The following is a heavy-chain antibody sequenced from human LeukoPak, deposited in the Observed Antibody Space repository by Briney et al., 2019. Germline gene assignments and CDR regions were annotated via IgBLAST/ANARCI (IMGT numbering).Heavy chain of an antibody. Sequence: GGSLRLSCAASGFTFSGFWMHWVRQVPGKGLVWVSRINSEGSTTTYADSVEGRSTISRDNAKNRLYLEMNSLRAEDTAVYYCARVKSYWGDFDYWGQGTLVTVSS. CDR2: INSEGSTT. V-gene: IGHV3-74*03. CDR3: ARVKSYWGDFDY. CDR1: GFTFSGFW. D-gene: IGHD3-10*01. J-gene: IGHJ4*02.